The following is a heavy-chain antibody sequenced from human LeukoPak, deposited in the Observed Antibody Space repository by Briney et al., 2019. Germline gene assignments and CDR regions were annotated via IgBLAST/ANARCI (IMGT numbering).Heavy chain of an antibody. V-gene: IGHV3-53*01. CDR3: ARSPSGYSYGLDY. D-gene: IGHD5-18*01. CDR2: IYSGGST. Sequence: PGGSLRLSCAASGFTVSSNYMSWVRQAPGKGLEWVSVIYSGGSTYYADSVKGRFTISRDNSKNTLYLQMNSLRAEDTAVYYCARSPSGYSYGLDYWGQGTLVTVSS. CDR1: GFTVSSNY. J-gene: IGHJ4*02.